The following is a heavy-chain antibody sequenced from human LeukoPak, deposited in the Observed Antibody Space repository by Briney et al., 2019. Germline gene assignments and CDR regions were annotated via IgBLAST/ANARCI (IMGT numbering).Heavy chain of an antibody. V-gene: IGHV3-74*01. CDR1: GFTLSGYW. CDR2: INPDGSTT. CDR3: ALDRGYSSGTRA. Sequence: GGSLRLSCAASGFTLSGYWIHWVRQAPGKGLVWVARINPDGSTTNYADSVQGRITISRDNAKDTLYLQMNSLRADDTAVYYCALDRGYSSGTRAWGQGTLVTVSS. D-gene: IGHD5-18*01. J-gene: IGHJ5*02.